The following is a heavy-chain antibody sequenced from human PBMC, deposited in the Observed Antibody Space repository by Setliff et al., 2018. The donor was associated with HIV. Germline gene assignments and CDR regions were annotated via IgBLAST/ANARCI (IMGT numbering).Heavy chain of an antibody. J-gene: IGHJ3*01. CDR3: ARVQMAYAAFDV. D-gene: IGHD4-17*01. CDR2: IYFTGSS. Sequence: PSETLSLTCTVSGGSISTYYWSWIRQPPGKGLEWIGSIYFTGSSDNNPSLKSRVTLSVDTSKHQFSLKLSSVTAADTAVYYCARVQMAYAAFDVWCQGTMVTVS. CDR1: GGSISTYY. V-gene: IGHV4-59*01.